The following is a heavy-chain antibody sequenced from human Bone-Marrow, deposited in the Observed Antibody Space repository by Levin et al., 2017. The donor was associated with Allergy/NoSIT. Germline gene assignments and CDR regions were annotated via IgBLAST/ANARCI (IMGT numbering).Heavy chain of an antibody. CDR3: ARSLSRLGLNYYYYGFDV. V-gene: IGHV3-21*01. CDR2: ISSSSSSYI. Sequence: ETLSLTCAASRFTFRSYSMTWVRQAPGKGLEWVSSISSSSSSYIQYADSVKGRFTISRDNAKNSLYLQMDSLRAEDTAVYYCARSLSRLGLNYYYYGFDVWGQGTTVTVSS. J-gene: IGHJ6*02. CDR1: RFTFRSYS. D-gene: IGHD6-19*01.